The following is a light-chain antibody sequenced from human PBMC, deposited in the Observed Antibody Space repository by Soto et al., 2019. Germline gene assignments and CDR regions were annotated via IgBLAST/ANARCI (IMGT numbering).Light chain of an antibody. CDR2: AAS. CDR3: QQSYTILT. Sequence: DIQLTQSPASLSASVGDRVTITCRASDNIGSNLNWYQHQTGTAPKLLIYAASSLQGGVPSRFSGSGYWTHCTLTISGLQTEDFATYYCQQSYTILTFGGGTWV. J-gene: IGKJ4*01. V-gene: IGKV1-39*01. CDR1: DNIGSN.